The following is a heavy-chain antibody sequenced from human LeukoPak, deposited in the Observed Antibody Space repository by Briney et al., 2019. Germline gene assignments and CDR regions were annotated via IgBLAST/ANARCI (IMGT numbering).Heavy chain of an antibody. J-gene: IGHJ6*02. V-gene: IGHV4-59*01. CDR3: ARDSSSLVDYYYYGMDV. D-gene: IGHD6-6*01. CDR1: GGSISSYY. Sequence: TPETLSLTCTVSGGSISSYYWSWIRQPPGKGLEWIGYIYYSGSTNYNPSLKSRVTISVDTSKNQFSLKLSSVTAADTAVYYCARDSSSLVDYYYYGMDVWGQGTTVTVSS. CDR2: IYYSGST.